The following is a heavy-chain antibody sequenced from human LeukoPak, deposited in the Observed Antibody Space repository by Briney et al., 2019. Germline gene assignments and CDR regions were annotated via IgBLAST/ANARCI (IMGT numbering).Heavy chain of an antibody. D-gene: IGHD3-10*01. V-gene: IGHV3-30*18. Sequence: GGSLSLSCAASGFTFSSYGMHWVRQAPGKGLEWVAVISYDGSNKYYADSVKGRFTISRDNSKNTLYLQMNSLRAEDTAVYYCAKRAPKEYYPMFDPWGQGTLVTVSS. CDR2: ISYDGSNK. CDR1: GFTFSSYG. CDR3: AKRAPKEYYPMFDP. J-gene: IGHJ5*02.